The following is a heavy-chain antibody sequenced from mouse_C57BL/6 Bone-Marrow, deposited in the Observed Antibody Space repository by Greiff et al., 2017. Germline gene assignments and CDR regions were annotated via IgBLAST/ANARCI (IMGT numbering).Heavy chain of an antibody. V-gene: IGHV3-6*01. CDR1: GYSITSGYY. J-gene: IGHJ2*01. D-gene: IGHD1-1*01. CDR3: ARRYYGSGYFDY. CDR2: ISYDGSN. Sequence: EVQLVESGPGLVKPFQSLSLTCSVTGYSITSGYYWNWIRQLPGNKLDWMGDISYDGSNNYNPTLKNQISITRDTSKNQFFLKLNSVTTEDTATYYCARRYYGSGYFDYWGQGTTLTVSS.